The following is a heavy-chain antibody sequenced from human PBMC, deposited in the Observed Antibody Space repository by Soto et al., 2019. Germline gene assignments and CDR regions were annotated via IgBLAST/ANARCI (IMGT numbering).Heavy chain of an antibody. J-gene: IGHJ5*02. D-gene: IGHD2-21*02. Sequence: QVQLVQSGAEVRKPGASVKVSCRASGYTFTNNYIHWVRQAPGQGLESLGMIDPDGGNTRYAKKFQGRFTMTRDTSTTTVYLELSSLRFEDTAVYFCAGEASVVTQFAGYWLDPWGQGTLVTVSS. V-gene: IGHV1-46*01. CDR3: AGEASVVTQFAGYWLDP. CDR1: GYTFTNNY. CDR2: IDPDGGNT.